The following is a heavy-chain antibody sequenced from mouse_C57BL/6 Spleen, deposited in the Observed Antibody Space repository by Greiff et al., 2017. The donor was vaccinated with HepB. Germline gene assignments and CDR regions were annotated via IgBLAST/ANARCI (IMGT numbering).Heavy chain of an antibody. CDR3: AREDGYYGSSYYAMDY. CDR1: GYTFTSYW. D-gene: IGHD2-3*01. CDR2: IDPSDSYT. J-gene: IGHJ4*01. Sequence: QVQLQQPGAELVRPGTSVKLSCKASGYTFTSYWMHWVKQRPGQGLEWIGVIDPSDSYTNYNQKFKGKATLTVDTSSSTAYMQLSSLTSEDSAVYYLAREDGYYGSSYYAMDYWGQGTSVTVSS. V-gene: IGHV1-59*01.